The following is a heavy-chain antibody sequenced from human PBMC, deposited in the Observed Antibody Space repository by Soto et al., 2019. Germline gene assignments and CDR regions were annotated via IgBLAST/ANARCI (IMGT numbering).Heavy chain of an antibody. V-gene: IGHV4-59*01. CDR2: IYYSGST. CDR3: ARTYYYDSSGYYYANFDE. Sequence: SETLSLTCTVSGGSISSYYWSWIRQPPGKGLEWIGYIYYSGSTNYNPSLKSRVTISVDTSKNQFSLKLSSVTAADTAVYYCARTYYYDSSGYYYANFDEWGQGTLVTVSS. J-gene: IGHJ4*02. CDR1: GGSISSYY. D-gene: IGHD3-22*01.